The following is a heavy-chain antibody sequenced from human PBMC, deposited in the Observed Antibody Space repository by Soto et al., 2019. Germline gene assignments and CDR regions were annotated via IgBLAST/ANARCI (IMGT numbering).Heavy chain of an antibody. CDR3: SGGVGDAF. CDR2: INQDGSEK. D-gene: IGHD1-26*01. Sequence: EVHLVESGGGLVQTGGSLRLSCAIFESTVSRDWMNWVRQAPGKGLEWVANINQDGSEKYYVDSVKGRFTISRDNAKKSLYLQMNSLRPADTAMYYCSGGVGDAFWGQGTLVTVSS. V-gene: IGHV3-7*04. J-gene: IGHJ4*02. CDR1: ESTVSRDW.